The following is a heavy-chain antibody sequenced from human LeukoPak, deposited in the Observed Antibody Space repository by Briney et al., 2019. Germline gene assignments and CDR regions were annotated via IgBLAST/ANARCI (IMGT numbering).Heavy chain of an antibody. CDR3: ARAQPASIWGSYPRHFDY. J-gene: IGHJ4*02. CDR2: IYYSGST. Sequence: PSETLSLTCTASGGSISSYYWNWIRQPPGKGLEWIGHIYYSGSTNYNPSLKSRVTISLDTSKNQFSLRLSSVTAADTAVYYCARAQPASIWGSYPRHFDYWGQGTLVTVSS. D-gene: IGHD3-16*01. CDR1: GGSISSYY. V-gene: IGHV4-59*01.